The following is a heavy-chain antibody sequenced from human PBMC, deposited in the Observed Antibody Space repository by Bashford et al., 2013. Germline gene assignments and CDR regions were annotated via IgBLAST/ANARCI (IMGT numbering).Heavy chain of an antibody. V-gene: IGHV3-33*01. CDR1: GFTFSTYG. CDR2: IWNDGSNK. D-gene: IGHD4-23*01. J-gene: IGHJ4*02. CDR3: ARGEYGELTPLFDF. Sequence: GSLRLSCAASGFTFSTYGMHWVRQAPGKGLEWVAVIWNDGSNKYYVDSVKGRFTLSRDNSKNTLYLQMNSLRAEDTAVYYCARGEYGELTPLFDFWGQGTLVTVSS.